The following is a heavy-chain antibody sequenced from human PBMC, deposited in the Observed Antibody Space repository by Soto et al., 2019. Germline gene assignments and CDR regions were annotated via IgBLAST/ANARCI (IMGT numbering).Heavy chain of an antibody. V-gene: IGHV4-4*02. CDR3: AVPGAGDFDY. CDR2: IYHSGTT. CDR1: GTSISNSNW. D-gene: IGHD6-13*01. J-gene: IGHJ4*02. Sequence: QVQLQESGPGLVEPSGTLSLTCAVSGTSISNSNWWSWVRQSPGKGLEWIGEIYHSGTTNCNPSLKRRLTISVDKSKNQFFLRLTSVTAADTAVYYCAVPGAGDFDYWGQGTLVTVSS.